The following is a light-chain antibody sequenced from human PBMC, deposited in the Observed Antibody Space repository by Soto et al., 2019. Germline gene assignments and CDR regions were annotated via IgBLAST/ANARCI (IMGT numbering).Light chain of an antibody. J-gene: IGKJ4*01. Sequence: EIVLTQSPATLSVSPGERATLSCSASHSAASAVAWYQQKPGQAPRLLIYDASTRTTGIPARFSGSGSATEFTLTISSLQSEDFAVYSCQQYRDWPLTFGGGTKVDLK. CDR2: DAS. CDR3: QQYRDWPLT. CDR1: HSAASA. V-gene: IGKV3-15*01.